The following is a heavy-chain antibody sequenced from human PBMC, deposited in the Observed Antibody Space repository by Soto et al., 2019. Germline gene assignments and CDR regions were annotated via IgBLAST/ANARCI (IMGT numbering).Heavy chain of an antibody. V-gene: IGHV4-30-4*01. D-gene: IGHD1-1*01. CDR2: IYYTGSN. CDR1: GDSISGGNHY. J-gene: IGHJ5*02. Sequence: QVQLQESGPGLVKPSQTLSLTCTVSGDSISGGNHYWSWIRQSPGKGLEWIGYIYYTGSNYSSPSLRGRVSISSDTSKNQFSLNMTSVTAADTAVYYCARWTYNQGFDPWGQGTLVTVSS. CDR3: ARWTYNQGFDP.